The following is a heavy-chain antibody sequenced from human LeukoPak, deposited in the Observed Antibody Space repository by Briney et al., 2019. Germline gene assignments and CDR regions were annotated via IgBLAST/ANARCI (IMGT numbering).Heavy chain of an antibody. V-gene: IGHV4-34*01. J-gene: IGHJ4*02. CDR2: INHSGST. CDR3: ARGVRDIVVVVXATAANFDY. CDR1: GGSFSGYY. D-gene: IGHD2-15*01. Sequence: SETLSLTCAVYGGSFSGYYWSWIRQPPGKGLEWIGEINHSGSTNYNPSLKSRVTISVDTSKNQFSLKLSSVTAADTAVYYCARGVRDIVVVVXATAANFDYWGQGTLVTVS.